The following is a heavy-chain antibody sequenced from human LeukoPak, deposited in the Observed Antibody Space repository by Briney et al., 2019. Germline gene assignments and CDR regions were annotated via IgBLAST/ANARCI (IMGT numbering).Heavy chain of an antibody. CDR3: ARPATTYYYDTSGYY. CDR2: ISSSSSTI. Sequence: GGSLRLSCAASGFTFSSYSMNWVRQAPGKGLEWVSYISSSSSTIYYADSVKGRFTISRDNAKNSLYLQMNSLRAEDTAVYYCARPATTYYYDTSGYYGGQGTLVTVSS. CDR1: GFTFSSYS. V-gene: IGHV3-48*04. D-gene: IGHD3-22*01. J-gene: IGHJ4*02.